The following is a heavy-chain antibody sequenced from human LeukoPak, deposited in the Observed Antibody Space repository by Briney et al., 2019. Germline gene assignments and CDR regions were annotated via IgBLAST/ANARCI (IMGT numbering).Heavy chain of an antibody. D-gene: IGHD2-2*01. CDR3: AREVVVVPAAPPSWFDP. CDR1: GGSISSGDYY. Sequence: PSETLSLTCTVSGGSISSGDYYWSCIRQPPGKGLEWIGYIYYSGSTYYNPSLNSRATFSVNTSKNQYSLMLSSVAAATTAVYYCAREVVVVPAAPPSWFDPWDQGTLVTVSS. V-gene: IGHV4-30-4*08. CDR2: IYYSGST. J-gene: IGHJ5*02.